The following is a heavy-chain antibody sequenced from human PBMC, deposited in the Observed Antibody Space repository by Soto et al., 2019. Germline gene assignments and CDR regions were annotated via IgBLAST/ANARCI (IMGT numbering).Heavy chain of an antibody. J-gene: IGHJ6*02. CDR2: IHYSGSI. V-gene: IGHV4-30-4*08. CDR1: GGSISYEYYH. CDR3: AREDDGGDRDYYGLDV. Sequence: QVQLQQSGPGLVKPSQTLSLTRTVSGGSISYEYYHWTWIRQSPGKGLEWIGYIHYSGSILYNPSFKSRVTISVDTSKNQFSLQLSSVTAADTAVYFCAREDDGGDRDYYGLDVWGQGTTVTVSS. D-gene: IGHD2-21*02.